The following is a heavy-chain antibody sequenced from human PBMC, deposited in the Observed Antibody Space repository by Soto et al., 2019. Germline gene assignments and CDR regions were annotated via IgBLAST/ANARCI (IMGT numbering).Heavy chain of an antibody. D-gene: IGHD4-17*01. CDR2: IYYTGST. CDR3: ARQEYGDYVFLDY. J-gene: IGHJ4*02. V-gene: IGHV4-31*02. CDR1: GVSISNDVYY. Sequence: SETLSLTCTVSGVSISNDVYYWTWIRQYPGKGLEWVGYIYYTGSTYYNPSLTSRVMMSVDASKNQFSLKLSSVTAADTAVYYCARQEYGDYVFLDYWGQGTLVTVSS.